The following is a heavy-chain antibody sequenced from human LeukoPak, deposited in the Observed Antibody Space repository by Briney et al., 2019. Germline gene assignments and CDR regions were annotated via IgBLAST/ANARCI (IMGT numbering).Heavy chain of an antibody. J-gene: IGHJ4*02. CDR3: ARGGLRGEDY. CDR1: GGSFSGYY. CDR2: INHSGST. V-gene: IGHV4-34*01. D-gene: IGHD4-17*01. Sequence: SETLSLTCAVYGGSFSGYYWSWIRQPSGKGLEWIGEINHSGSTNYNPSLKSRVTISVDTSKNQFSLKLSSVTAADTAVYYCARGGLRGEDYWGQGTLVTVSS.